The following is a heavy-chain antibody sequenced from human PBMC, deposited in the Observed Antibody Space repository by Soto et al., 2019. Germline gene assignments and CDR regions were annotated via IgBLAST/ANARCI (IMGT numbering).Heavy chain of an antibody. CDR2: IIPIFGTA. D-gene: IGHD5-18*01. CDR3: ARDARTFRGYRVLRWFGP. V-gene: IGHV1-69*01. Sequence: SGNFCCKEHGGGFDSCAIRWLRQALGQGLEWMGGIIPIFGTANYAQKFQGRVTITAEESTSTAYMELSSLRSEDTAVYYCARDARTFRGYRVLRWFGPWAQATLGTVSS. J-gene: IGHJ5*02. CDR1: GGGFDSCA.